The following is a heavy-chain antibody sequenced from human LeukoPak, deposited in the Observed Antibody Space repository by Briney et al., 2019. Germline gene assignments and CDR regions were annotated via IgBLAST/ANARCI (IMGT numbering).Heavy chain of an antibody. CDR2: ISGSGGST. V-gene: IGHV3-23*01. CDR1: GFTFSSYA. J-gene: IGHJ6*03. Sequence: PGGSLRPSCAASGFTFSSYAMSWVRQAPGKGLEWVSAISGSGGSTYYADSVKGRFTISRDNSKNTLYLQMNSLRAEDTAVYYCAKCQGIVVVNGVYMDVWGKGTTVTVSS. CDR3: AKCQGIVVVNGVYMDV. D-gene: IGHD2-21*01.